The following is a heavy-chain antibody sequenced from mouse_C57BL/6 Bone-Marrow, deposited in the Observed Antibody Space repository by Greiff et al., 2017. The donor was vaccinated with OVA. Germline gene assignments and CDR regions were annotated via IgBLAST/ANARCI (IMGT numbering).Heavy chain of an antibody. V-gene: IGHV1-75*01. Sequence: VQLQESGPELVKPGASVKISCKASGYTFTDYYINWVKQRPGQGLEWIGWIFPGSGSTYYNEKFKGKATLTVDKSSSTAYMLLSSLTSEDSAVYFCARPYYYGSSYAMDYWGQGTSVTVSS. CDR2: IFPGSGST. J-gene: IGHJ4*01. CDR1: GYTFTDYY. D-gene: IGHD1-1*01. CDR3: ARPYYYGSSYAMDY.